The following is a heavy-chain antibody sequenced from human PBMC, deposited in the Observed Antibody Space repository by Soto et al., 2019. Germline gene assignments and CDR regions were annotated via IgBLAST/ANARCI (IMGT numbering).Heavy chain of an antibody. J-gene: IGHJ4*02. D-gene: IGHD6-19*01. V-gene: IGHV3-23*01. CDR2: ISAGGGST. CDR3: AKRRTYSSGWYEFDY. CDR1: GFTLSSYA. Sequence: SLRLSCVASGFTLSSYALSWVPRAPGKGLEWVSAISAGGGSTYYADSVKGRFTISRDNSKNTLYLQMNTLRAEDTAVYYCAKRRTYSSGWYEFDYWGQGTLVTVSS.